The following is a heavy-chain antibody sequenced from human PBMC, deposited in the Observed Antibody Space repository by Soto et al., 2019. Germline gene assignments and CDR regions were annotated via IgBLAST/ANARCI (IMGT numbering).Heavy chain of an antibody. CDR2: INASNGNT. J-gene: IGHJ4*02. CDR3: ARDLRRITMVRGVMAY. CDR1: GYTFTSYA. D-gene: IGHD3-10*01. Sequence: QVQLVQSGAEVKKPGASVKVSCKASGYTFTSYAMHWVRQAPGQRLGWMGWINASNGNTKYSQKFQGRVTITRDTPASTAYMELSSLRSEDTAVYYCARDLRRITMVRGVMAYWGQGTLVTVSS. V-gene: IGHV1-3*01.